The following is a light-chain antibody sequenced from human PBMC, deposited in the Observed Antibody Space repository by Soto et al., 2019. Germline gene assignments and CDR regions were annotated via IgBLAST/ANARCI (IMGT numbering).Light chain of an antibody. CDR3: SSFTSPSTPVG. V-gene: IGLV2-14*03. CDR2: DVS. CDR1: SSDVGGYNY. J-gene: IGLJ2*01. Sequence: QSALTQPASVSGSPGQSITISCTGTSSDVGGYNYVSWYQHHPGKAPKLMIYDVSNRPSGVSNRFSGSKSGNTASLTISGGQGGDGAGYFRSSFTSPSTPVGFGGGTKLTLL.